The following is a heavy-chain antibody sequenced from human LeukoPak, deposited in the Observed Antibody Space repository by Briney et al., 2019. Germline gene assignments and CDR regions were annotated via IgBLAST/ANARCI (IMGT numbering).Heavy chain of an antibody. J-gene: IGHJ4*02. CDR2: ISSSSTYI. D-gene: IGHD3-10*01. CDR3: ARDHYYYGSGSLPLDY. CDR1: GFTFSSYS. Sequence: PGESLRLSCAASGFTFSSYSMNWVRQAPGKGLEWVSFISSSSTYIYYTDSVKGRFTVSRDNAKNSLYLQMNSLRAEDTAVYYCARDHYYYGSGSLPLDYWGQGTLVTVSS. V-gene: IGHV3-21*01.